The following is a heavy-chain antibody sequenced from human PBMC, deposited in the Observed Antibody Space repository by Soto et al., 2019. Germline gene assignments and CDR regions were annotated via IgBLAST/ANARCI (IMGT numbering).Heavy chain of an antibody. J-gene: IGHJ3*02. V-gene: IGHV1-69*13. CDR2: IIPIFATA. Sequence: GASVQVSCKASGGTFSSYAISWVRQAPGQGLEWMGGIIPIFATADYAQKFQGRVTITADESTSTAYMELSSLRSEDTAVYYCARDWAYCGGDCYSGHVNDDAFDIWGQGTMVTVAS. CDR3: ARDWAYCGGDCYSGHVNDDAFDI. D-gene: IGHD2-21*02. CDR1: GGTFSSYA.